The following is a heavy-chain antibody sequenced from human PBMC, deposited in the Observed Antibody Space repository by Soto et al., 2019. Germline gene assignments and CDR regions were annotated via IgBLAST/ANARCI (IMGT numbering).Heavy chain of an antibody. D-gene: IGHD6-19*01. V-gene: IGHV1-69*02. CDR3: ARTYSSGWYFNALDI. Sequence: QVQLVQSGAEVKKPGSSVKVSCKASGGTFSSYTISWVRQAPGQGLEWMGRIIPILGIANYAQKFQGRVTITADKSTSTAYMELSSLRSEDTAVYYCARTYSSGWYFNALDIWGQGTMVTVSS. J-gene: IGHJ3*02. CDR2: IIPILGIA. CDR1: GGTFSSYT.